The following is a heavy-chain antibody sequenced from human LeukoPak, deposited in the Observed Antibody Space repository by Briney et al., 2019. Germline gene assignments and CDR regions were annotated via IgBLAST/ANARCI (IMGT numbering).Heavy chain of an antibody. J-gene: IGHJ4*02. D-gene: IGHD6-19*01. V-gene: IGHV3-48*03. Sequence: GGSLRLSCTASGFTFSSYAMNWVRQAPGKGLEWVSYISTSGSTIYYADSVKGRFTISRDNAKNSLYLQMNGLRAEDTAIYYCASPQWLAFWGQGTLVSVSS. CDR3: ASPQWLAF. CDR2: ISTSGSTI. CDR1: GFTFSSYA.